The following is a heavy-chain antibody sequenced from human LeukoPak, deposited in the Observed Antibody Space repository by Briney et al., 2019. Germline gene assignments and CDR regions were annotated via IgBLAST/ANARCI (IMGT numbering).Heavy chain of an antibody. CDR3: ARARRVAVAKNWFDP. CDR2: IYYSGST. D-gene: IGHD6-19*01. J-gene: IGHJ5*02. CDR1: GGSISSYY. Sequence: PSETLSLTCTVSGGSISSYYWSWIRQPPGKGLEWIGYIYYSGSTNYNPSLKSRVTISVDTSKNQFSLKLSSVTAADTAVYYCARARRVAVAKNWFDPWGQGTLVTVSS. V-gene: IGHV4-59*12.